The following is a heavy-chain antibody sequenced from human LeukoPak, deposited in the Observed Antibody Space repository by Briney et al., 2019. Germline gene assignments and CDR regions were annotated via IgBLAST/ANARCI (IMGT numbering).Heavy chain of an antibody. CDR1: GYTFTSYA. D-gene: IGHD2-2*01. CDR3: ARGATHIVVVPAAIVSYYYYMDV. CDR2: INTNTGNP. V-gene: IGHV7-4-1*02. Sequence: ASVKVSCKASGYTFTSYAMNWVRQAPGQGLERMGWINTNTGNPTYAQGFTGRFVFSLDTSVSTAYLQISSLKAEDTAVYYCARGATHIVVVPAAIVSYYYYMDVWGKGTTVTVSS. J-gene: IGHJ6*03.